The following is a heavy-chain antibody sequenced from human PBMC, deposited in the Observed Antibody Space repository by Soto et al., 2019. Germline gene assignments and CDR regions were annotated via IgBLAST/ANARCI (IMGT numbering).Heavy chain of an antibody. CDR2: IIPIFGTA. V-gene: IGHV1-69*06. D-gene: IGHD6-13*01. CDR1: GGTFSSYA. CDR3: ARDFSSSWYRYNWFDP. Sequence: SVKVSCKASGGTFSSYAISWVRQAPGQGLEWMGGIIPIFGTANYAQKFQGRVTITADKSTSTAYMELSSLRSEDTAVYYCARDFSSSWYRYNWFDPWGQGTLVTVSS. J-gene: IGHJ5*02.